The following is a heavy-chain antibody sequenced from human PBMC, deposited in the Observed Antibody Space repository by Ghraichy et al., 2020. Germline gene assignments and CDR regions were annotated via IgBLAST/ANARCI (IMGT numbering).Heavy chain of an antibody. D-gene: IGHD2/OR15-2a*01. CDR2: INPDGSEK. Sequence: GESLNISCAASGFTFSIYSMSWVRQAPGKGLEWVAIINPDGSEKYYVDSVKGRFTMSRDNAKNSVSLQMNSLRAEDTAVYYCARNRASLDVWGKGTTVTVSS. CDR3: ARNRASLDV. J-gene: IGHJ6*04. CDR1: GFTFSIYS. V-gene: IGHV3-7*03.